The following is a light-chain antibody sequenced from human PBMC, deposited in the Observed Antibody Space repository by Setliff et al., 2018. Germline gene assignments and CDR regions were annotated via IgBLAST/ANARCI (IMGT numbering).Light chain of an antibody. V-gene: IGLV1-40*01. J-gene: IGLJ1*01. CDR3: QSYGGSVSGYV. CDR2: GNN. CDR1: SSDIGAGYS. Sequence: QSVLTQPPSVSGAPGQRVTISCTGTSSDIGAGYSVHWYQQLPGAAPKLLIYGNNNRSSGVPDRFSGSKSGTSASLAITGLQAEDEADYYCQSYGGSVSGYVFGSGTKVTVL.